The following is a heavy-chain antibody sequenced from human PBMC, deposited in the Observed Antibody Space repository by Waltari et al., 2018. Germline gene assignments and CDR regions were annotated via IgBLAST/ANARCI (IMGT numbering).Heavy chain of an antibody. CDR2: IYTSGST. Sequence: QVQLQESGPGLVKPSQTLSLTCTVSGGSISSGSYYWSWIRQPAGKGLEWIGRIYTSGSTNYTPSLKIRVTISVDTSKNQFSLKRSSVTAADTAVYYCARGFEYDSGSYSDAFDIWGQGTMVTVSS. CDR1: GGSISSGSYY. CDR3: ARGFEYDSGSYSDAFDI. J-gene: IGHJ3*02. D-gene: IGHD1-26*01. V-gene: IGHV4-61*02.